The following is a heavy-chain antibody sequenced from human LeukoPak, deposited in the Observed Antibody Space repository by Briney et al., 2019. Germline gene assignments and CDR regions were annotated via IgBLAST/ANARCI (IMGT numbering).Heavy chain of an antibody. Sequence: SCKASGGTFSSYAMSWVRQAPGKGLEWVSAISGSGGSTYCADSVKGRFTISRDNSKNTLYLQVNSLRAEDTAVYYCAKDSYKEACAYWGQGTLVTVSS. V-gene: IGHV3-23*01. J-gene: IGHJ4*02. CDR3: AKDSYKEACAY. CDR2: ISGSGGST. CDR1: GGTFSSYA. D-gene: IGHD1-14*01.